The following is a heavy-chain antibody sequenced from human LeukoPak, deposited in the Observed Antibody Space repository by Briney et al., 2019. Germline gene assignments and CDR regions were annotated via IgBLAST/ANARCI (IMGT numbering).Heavy chain of an antibody. D-gene: IGHD4-17*01. Sequence: PGGSLRLSCAASGFTFRSYTMNWVRQAPGKGLEWVSSISSSNSYIYYADSVKGRFTISRDNANDSLYLQMDSLRAEDTAVYYCARSLSTTVTTAFNIWGQGTMVTVSS. J-gene: IGHJ3*02. CDR1: GFTFRSYT. CDR3: ARSLSTTVTTAFNI. CDR2: ISSSNSYI. V-gene: IGHV3-21*01.